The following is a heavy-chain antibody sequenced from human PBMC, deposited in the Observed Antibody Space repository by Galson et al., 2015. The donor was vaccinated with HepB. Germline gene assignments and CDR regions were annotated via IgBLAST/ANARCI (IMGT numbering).Heavy chain of an antibody. J-gene: IGHJ4*02. CDR1: GGTFSRYA. V-gene: IGHV1-69*13. CDR3: ARLVGGGYYFDY. Sequence: SVKVSCKASGGTFSRYAISWVRQAPGQGLEWMGGIIPIFGTANYAQKFQGRVTITADESTSTAYMELSSLRSEDTAVYYCARLVGGGYYFDYWGQGTLVTVSS. D-gene: IGHD1-26*01. CDR2: IIPIFGTA.